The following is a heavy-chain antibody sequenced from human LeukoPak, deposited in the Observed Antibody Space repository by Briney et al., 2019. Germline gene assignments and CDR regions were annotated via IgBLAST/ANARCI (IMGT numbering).Heavy chain of an antibody. Sequence: GGSLRLSCAASGFTFSSYSMNWVRQAPGKGLEWVSSISSSSSYIYYADSVKGRFTISRDNAKNSLYLQMNSLRAEDTAVYYCARDVRITMVRGVPDAFDIWGQGTMVTVSS. CDR1: GFTFSSYS. J-gene: IGHJ3*02. CDR2: ISSSSSYI. CDR3: ARDVRITMVRGVPDAFDI. V-gene: IGHV3-21*01. D-gene: IGHD3-10*01.